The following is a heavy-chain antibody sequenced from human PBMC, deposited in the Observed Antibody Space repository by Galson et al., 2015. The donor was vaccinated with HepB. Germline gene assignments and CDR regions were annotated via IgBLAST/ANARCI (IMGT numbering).Heavy chain of an antibody. V-gene: IGHV1-69*13. CDR2: IIPIFGRA. CDR1: GGTFSSYA. Sequence: SVKVSCKASGGTFSSYAISWVRQTPGQGLEWMGGIIPIFGRANYAQKFQGRVTITADESTNTAYMELRSLRSDDTAVYYCARDKYCTNGVCYIEAFDIWGQGTMVTVSS. D-gene: IGHD2-8*01. CDR3: ARDKYCTNGVCYIEAFDI. J-gene: IGHJ3*02.